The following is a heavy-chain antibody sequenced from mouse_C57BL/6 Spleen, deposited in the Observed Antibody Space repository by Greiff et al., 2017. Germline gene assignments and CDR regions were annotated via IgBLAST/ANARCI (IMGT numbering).Heavy chain of an antibody. CDR1: GFNIKDYY. Sequence: VQLQQSGAELVKPGASVKLSCTASGFNIKDYYMHWVKQRTEQGLEWIGRIDPEDGETKYAQKFQGKATITADTSSNTAYLQLSSLTSEDTAVYYCARGTTELAPFDYWRQDTTHTVSS. CDR2: IDPEDGET. CDR3: ARGTTELAPFDY. D-gene: IGHD1-1*01. V-gene: IGHV14-2*01. J-gene: IGHJ2*01.